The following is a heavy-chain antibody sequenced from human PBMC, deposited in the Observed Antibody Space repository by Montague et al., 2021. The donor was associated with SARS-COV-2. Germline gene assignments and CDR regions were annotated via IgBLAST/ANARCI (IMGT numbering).Heavy chain of an antibody. CDR1: GDSVSSNTVA. D-gene: IGHD6-6*01. CDR3: ARDSESSIDY. Sequence: CAISGDSVSSNTVAWNWFRQSPSRGLEWLGRTYYRSKWYNDYAVSMQSRVTINPDTSKNQFSLHVNSVTPEDTAVYYCARDSESSIDYWGQGRLGTVSS. CDR2: TYYRSKWYN. V-gene: IGHV6-1*01. J-gene: IGHJ4*02.